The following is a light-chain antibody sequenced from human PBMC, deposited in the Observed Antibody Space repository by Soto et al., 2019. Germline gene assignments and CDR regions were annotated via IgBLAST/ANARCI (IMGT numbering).Light chain of an antibody. CDR1: QSVGTS. V-gene: IGKV3-11*01. CDR3: QQRSNWPRFT. Sequence: EIVLTQSPVTLSLSPGERGTLSCRASQSVGTSLAWYQQKPGQAPRLLIYDVSNRATGIPARFSGSGSGTDFTLTISSLEPEDFAIYYCQQRSNWPRFTFGPGTKVDI. CDR2: DVS. J-gene: IGKJ3*01.